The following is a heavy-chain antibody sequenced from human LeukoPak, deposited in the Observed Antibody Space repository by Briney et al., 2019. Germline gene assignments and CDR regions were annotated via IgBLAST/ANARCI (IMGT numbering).Heavy chain of an antibody. V-gene: IGHV4-39*01. CDR1: GGSISSGGYY. CDR3: ARHSGYSYGHFDY. J-gene: IGHJ4*02. CDR2: IYYSGST. Sequence: SETLSLTCTVSGGSISSGGYYWGWIRQPPGKGLEWIGSIYYSGSTYYNPSLKSRVTISVDTSKNQFSLKLSSVTAADTAVYYCARHSGYSYGHFDYWGQGTLVTVSS. D-gene: IGHD5-18*01.